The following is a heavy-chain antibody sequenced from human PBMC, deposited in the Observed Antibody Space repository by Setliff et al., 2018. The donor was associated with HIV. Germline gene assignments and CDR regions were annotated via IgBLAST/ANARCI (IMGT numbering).Heavy chain of an antibody. CDR3: ARGTLIATRPYYFDY. CDR1: GGTFSSHA. V-gene: IGHV1-69*13. D-gene: IGHD6-6*01. Sequence: SVKVSCKAFGGTFSSHAISWARQAPGQRLEWMGGITPVIGTANYAQQFQGRLTITADEVTRTASMELSSLRSEDTAVYYCARGTLIATRPYYFDYWGQGTLVTVSS. J-gene: IGHJ4*02. CDR2: ITPVIGTA.